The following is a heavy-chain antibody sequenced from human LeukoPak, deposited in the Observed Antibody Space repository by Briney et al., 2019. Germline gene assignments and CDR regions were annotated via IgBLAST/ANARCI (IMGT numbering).Heavy chain of an antibody. V-gene: IGHV3-23*01. Sequence: GGSLRLSCAASGFTFSSYAMSWVRQAPGKGLEWVSAISGSGGSTYYADSVKGRFTISRDNAKNSLYLQMNSLRAEDTAVYYCARGSSGLISAFDIWGQGTMVTVSS. D-gene: IGHD6-19*01. CDR3: ARGSSGLISAFDI. CDR1: GFTFSSYA. CDR2: ISGSGGST. J-gene: IGHJ3*02.